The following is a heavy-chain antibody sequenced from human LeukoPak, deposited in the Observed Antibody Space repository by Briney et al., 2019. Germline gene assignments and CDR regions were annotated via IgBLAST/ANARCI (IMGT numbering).Heavy chain of an antibody. J-gene: IGHJ4*02. CDR3: ARGSQWSGYRP. CDR2: IYHSGST. V-gene: IGHV4-30-2*01. CDR1: GGSISSGGYS. Sequence: SETLSLTCAVSGGSISSGGYSWSWIRQPPGTGLEWIGYIYHSGSTYYNPSLKSRVTISVDRSKNQFSLKLSSVTAADTAVYYCARGSQWSGYRPWGQGTLVTVSS. D-gene: IGHD3-3*01.